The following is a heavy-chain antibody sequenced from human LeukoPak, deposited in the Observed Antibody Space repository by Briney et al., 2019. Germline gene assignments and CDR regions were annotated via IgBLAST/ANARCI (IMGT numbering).Heavy chain of an antibody. CDR3: ARPPWVGGDAFDI. V-gene: IGHV4-59*12. J-gene: IGHJ3*02. Sequence: PSETLSLTCTVSGGSISSYYWSWIRQPPGKGLEWIGYICYSGSTNYNPSLKSRVTISVDTSKNQFSLKLSSVTAADTAVYYCARPPWVGGDAFDIWGQGTMVTVSS. CDR2: ICYSGST. CDR1: GGSISSYY.